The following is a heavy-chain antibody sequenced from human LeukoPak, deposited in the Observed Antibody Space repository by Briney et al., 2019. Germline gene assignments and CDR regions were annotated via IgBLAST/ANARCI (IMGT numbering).Heavy chain of an antibody. Sequence: ASVKVSCKVSGYTLTELSMHWVRQAPGKGLEWMGGFDPEDGETIYAQKFKGRVTMTEDTSTDTAYMELSSLRSEDTAVYYCASPSIAVAGFDYWGQGTLVTVSS. CDR3: ASPSIAVAGFDY. D-gene: IGHD6-19*01. CDR1: GYTLTELS. J-gene: IGHJ4*02. V-gene: IGHV1-24*01. CDR2: FDPEDGET.